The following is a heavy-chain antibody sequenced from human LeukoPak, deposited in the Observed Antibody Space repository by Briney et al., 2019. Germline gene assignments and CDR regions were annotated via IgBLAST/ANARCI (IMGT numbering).Heavy chain of an antibody. CDR2: MWYDGSKD. Sequence: GGSLRLSCAASGFSFSTYGIHWVRQAPGKGLEWVEVMWYDGSKDYYADSVKGRFTISRDTSKNTLYLQMNNLRAEDTSVYYCAKDRETYEYTFDYWGQGTLVTVSS. CDR3: AKDRETYEYTFDY. D-gene: IGHD6-6*01. CDR1: GFSFSTYG. V-gene: IGHV3-33*06. J-gene: IGHJ4*02.